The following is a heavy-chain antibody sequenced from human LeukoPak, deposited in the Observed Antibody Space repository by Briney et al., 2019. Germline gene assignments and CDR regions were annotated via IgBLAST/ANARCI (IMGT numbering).Heavy chain of an antibody. CDR1: GFTFSNAW. J-gene: IGHJ6*02. D-gene: IGHD2-21*02. Sequence: GGSLRLSCAASGFTFSNAWMSWVRQAPGKGLEWVGRIKSKTDGGTTDYAAPVKGRFTISRDDSKNTLYLQMNSLKTEDTAVYYCTTDAYCGGDCYYYYYGTDVWGQGTTVTVSS. CDR3: TTDAYCGGDCYYYYYGTDV. V-gene: IGHV3-15*01. CDR2: IKSKTDGGTT.